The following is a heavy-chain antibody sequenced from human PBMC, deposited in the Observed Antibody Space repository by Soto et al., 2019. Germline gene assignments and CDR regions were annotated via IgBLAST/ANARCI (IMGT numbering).Heavy chain of an antibody. J-gene: IGHJ4*02. V-gene: IGHV4-59*08. CDR2: IYYSGST. CDR1: GGSISSYY. CDR3: ARRWGRTFDY. Sequence: SETLSLTCTVSGGSISSYYWGWVRQPPGKGLEWIGYIYYSGSTNYNPSLKSRVTISVDTSKNQFSLKLSSVTAADTAVYYCARRWGRTFDYWGQGTLVTVSS. D-gene: IGHD7-27*01.